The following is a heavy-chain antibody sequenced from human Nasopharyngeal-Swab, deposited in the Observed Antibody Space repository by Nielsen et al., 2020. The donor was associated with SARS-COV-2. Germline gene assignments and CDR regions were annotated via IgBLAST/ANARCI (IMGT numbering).Heavy chain of an antibody. J-gene: IGHJ6*02. Sequence: ESLKISCGVYGGSVSGSSWSLIRQPPGRGLEWIGDLTNDGSTTYNASFRGRSAITSDRSSNQVSLRVNSMTAADSALYFCARGGLSYYYYPLDVWGQGTTVTVSS. CDR1: GGSVSGSS. D-gene: IGHD2-21*01. CDR3: ARGGLSYYYYPLDV. V-gene: IGHV4-34*01. CDR2: LTNDGST.